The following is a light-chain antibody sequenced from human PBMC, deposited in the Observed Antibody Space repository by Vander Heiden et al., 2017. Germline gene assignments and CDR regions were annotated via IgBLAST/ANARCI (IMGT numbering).Light chain of an antibody. J-gene: IGLJ2*01. Sequence: SHELTHTPSVSVSPGQTATITCSGDKLEHKYVCWYQQKAGQSPVLVIYEDDKRPSGIPERISGSNSGNTATLTISATQPMDEADYYCQIWDSSTGVAFGGGTKLTVL. CDR3: QIWDSSTGVA. CDR1: KLEHKY. CDR2: EDD. V-gene: IGLV3-1*01.